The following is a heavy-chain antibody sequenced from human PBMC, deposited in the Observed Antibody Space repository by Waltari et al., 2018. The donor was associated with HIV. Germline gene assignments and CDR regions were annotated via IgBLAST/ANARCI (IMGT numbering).Heavy chain of an antibody. CDR1: GFTFRCSW. D-gene: IGHD4-17*01. Sequence: EVQLVESGGGLVQPGGSLRLSWAASGFTFRCSWMHWVRQAPGKGLVWVSCISSDGSTTNYADSVKGRLTISRDNAKNTLYLQMNSLRADDTAVYYCARENTMTYYDALDIWGQGTMVTVSS. CDR3: ARENTMTYYDALDI. V-gene: IGHV3-74*01. J-gene: IGHJ3*02. CDR2: ISSDGSTT.